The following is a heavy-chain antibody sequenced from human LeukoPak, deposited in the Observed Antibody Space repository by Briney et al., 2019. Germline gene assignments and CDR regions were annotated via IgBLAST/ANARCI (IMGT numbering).Heavy chain of an antibody. D-gene: IGHD3-10*01. J-gene: IGHJ4*02. CDR2: ISWNSGII. CDR3: AKDIGSGSYYYFDY. Sequence: GGSLRLSCAASGFTFDDYAMHWVRQAPGKGLEWVSGISWNSGIIGYADSVKGRFTISRDNAKNSLYLQMNSLRAEDTALYYCAKDIGSGSYYYFDYWGQGTLVTVSS. V-gene: IGHV3-9*01. CDR1: GFTFDDYA.